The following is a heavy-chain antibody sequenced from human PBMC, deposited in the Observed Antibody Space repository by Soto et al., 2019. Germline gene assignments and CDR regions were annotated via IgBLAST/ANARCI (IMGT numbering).Heavy chain of an antibody. V-gene: IGHV1-69-2*01. J-gene: IGHJ6*02. CDR1: GYTFTDYY. D-gene: IGHD3-22*01. CDR2: VDPEDGET. CDR3: ATDVSRPGSGYYSPGYYGMDV. Sequence: EVQLVQSGAEVKKPGATVKISCKVSGYTFTDYYMHWVQQAPGKGLEWMGLVDPEDGETIYAEKFQGRVTITADTSTDTAYMELSSLRSEDTAVYYCATDVSRPGSGYYSPGYYGMDVWGQGTTVTVSS.